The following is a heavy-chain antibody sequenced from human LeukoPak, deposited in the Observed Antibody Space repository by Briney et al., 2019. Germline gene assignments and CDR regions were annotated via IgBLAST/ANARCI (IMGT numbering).Heavy chain of an antibody. J-gene: IGHJ6*02. V-gene: IGHV4-34*01. CDR3: ARAGYCSSTSCFRDYYYYYGMDV. D-gene: IGHD2-2*01. Sequence: SETPSLTCAVYGGSFSGYYWSWIRQPPGKGLEWIGEINHSGSTNYNPSLKSRVTISVDTSKNQFSLKLSSVTAADTAVYYCARAGYCSSTSCFRDYYYYYGMDVWGQGTTVTVSS. CDR2: INHSGST. CDR1: GGSFSGYY.